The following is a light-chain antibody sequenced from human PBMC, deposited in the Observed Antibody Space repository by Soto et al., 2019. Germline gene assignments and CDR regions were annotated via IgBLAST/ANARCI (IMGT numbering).Light chain of an antibody. Sequence: EIVLTQSPATLSLSPGERATLSCRARRSVSSYLAWYQQKPGQAPRLLIYDASNRATGIPARFSGSGSGTDFTLTISSLEPEDFAVYYCQQRSNWPPITFGQGTRLEI. CDR2: DAS. V-gene: IGKV3-11*01. J-gene: IGKJ5*01. CDR3: QQRSNWPPIT. CDR1: RSVSSY.